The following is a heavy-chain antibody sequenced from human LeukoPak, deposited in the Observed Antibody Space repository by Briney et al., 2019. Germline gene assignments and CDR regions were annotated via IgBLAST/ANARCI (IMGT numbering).Heavy chain of an antibody. CDR1: GGSISSGDYY. J-gene: IGHJ3*02. CDR3: PSSRRYYYGSSGYYAFDI. CDR2: IYYSGST. Sequence: SETLSLTCTVSGGSISSGDYYWSWIRQPPGKGLEWIGYIYYSGSTYYNPSLKSRVTISVDTSKIHFSLKLSSVTAADTALYYCPSSRRYYYGSSGYYAFDIWGQGTMVTVSS. D-gene: IGHD3-22*01. V-gene: IGHV4-30-4*08.